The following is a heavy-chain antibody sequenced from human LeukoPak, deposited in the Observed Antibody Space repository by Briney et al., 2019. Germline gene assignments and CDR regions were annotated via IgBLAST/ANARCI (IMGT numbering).Heavy chain of an antibody. CDR2: INPNSGGT. J-gene: IGHJ4*02. V-gene: IGHV1-2*02. CDR1: GYTFTGYY. Sequence: GASVKVSCKASGYTFTGYYMRWVRQAPGQGLEWMGRINPNSGGTNYAQKFQGRVTMTRDTSITTAYMELSRLRSDDTAVYYRANSRAEMATIIDCWGQGTLATVST. D-gene: IGHD5-24*01. CDR3: ANSRAEMATIIDC.